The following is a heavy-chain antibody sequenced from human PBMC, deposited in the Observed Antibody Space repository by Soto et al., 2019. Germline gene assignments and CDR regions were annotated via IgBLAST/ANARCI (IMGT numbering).Heavy chain of an antibody. CDR3: TRDKFGERAFDY. CDR1: GFNFGDYA. V-gene: IGHV3-49*03. Sequence: PGGSLRLSCTTSGFNFGDYAMIWLRQAPGKGLEWLAFIRSKASGGTAEYAASVKDRFTILRDDSEGIAYLQMNSLKTEDTAVYYCTRDKFGERAFDYWGQGALVTSPQ. CDR2: IRSKASGGTA. D-gene: IGHD3-10*01. J-gene: IGHJ4*02.